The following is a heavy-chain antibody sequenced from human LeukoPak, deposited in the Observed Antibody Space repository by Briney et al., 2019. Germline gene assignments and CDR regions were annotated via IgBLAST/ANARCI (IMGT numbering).Heavy chain of an antibody. CDR3: ARSEKGYSYGYAEASFDY. D-gene: IGHD5-18*01. CDR2: ISSSGSTI. CDR1: GFTFSIYE. J-gene: IGHJ4*02. V-gene: IGHV3-48*03. Sequence: GGSVRLSCAASGFTFSIYEMNWVRQAPGKGLEWVSYISSSGSTIYYADSVKGRFTISRDNAKNSLYLQMNSLRAEDTAVYYCARSEKGYSYGYAEASFDYWGQGTLVTVSS.